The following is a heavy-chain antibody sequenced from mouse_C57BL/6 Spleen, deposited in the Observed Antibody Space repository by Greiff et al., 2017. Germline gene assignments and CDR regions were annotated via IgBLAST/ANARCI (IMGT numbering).Heavy chain of an antibody. D-gene: IGHD3-1*01. CDR1: GYAFSNYW. J-gene: IGHJ1*03. V-gene: IGHV1-80*01. CDR2: IYPGDGDT. Sequence: QVQLQQSGAELVKPGASVKISCKASGYAFSNYWMNWVKQRPGKGLEWIGQIYPGDGDTNYNGKLKGKATLTADKSSSTAYMQLSSLTSEDSAVYFCARGAWYFDVWGTGTTVTVSS. CDR3: ARGAWYFDV.